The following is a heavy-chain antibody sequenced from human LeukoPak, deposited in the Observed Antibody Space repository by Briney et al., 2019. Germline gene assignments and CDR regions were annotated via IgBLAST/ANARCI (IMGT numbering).Heavy chain of an antibody. CDR3: ARGGLMVYAVRVQNDVFDI. V-gene: IGHV4-34*01. J-gene: IGHJ3*02. Sequence: SSETLSLTCAVYGGSFSGYYWSWIRQPPGKGLEWIGEINHSGSTNYNPSLKSRVTISVDTSKNRFSLKLSSMTAADTAVYYCARGGLMVYAVRVQNDVFDIWGQGTMVTVSS. CDR1: GGSFSGYY. CDR2: INHSGST. D-gene: IGHD2-8*01.